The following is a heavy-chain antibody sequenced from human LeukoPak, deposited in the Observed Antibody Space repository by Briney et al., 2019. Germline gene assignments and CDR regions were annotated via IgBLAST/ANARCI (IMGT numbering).Heavy chain of an antibody. CDR2: ITWNSGSI. J-gene: IGHJ3*02. CDR3: ARPGYCSGGSCYFHAFDI. V-gene: IGHV3-9*01. Sequence: GGSLRLSCAASGFTFGVYAMHWVRQAPGKGLEWVSGITWNSGSIGYADSVKGRFTISRDNAKNSLYLQVNGLRAEDTALYYCARPGYCSGGSCYFHAFDIWGQGTMVTVSS. CDR1: GFTFGVYA. D-gene: IGHD2-15*01.